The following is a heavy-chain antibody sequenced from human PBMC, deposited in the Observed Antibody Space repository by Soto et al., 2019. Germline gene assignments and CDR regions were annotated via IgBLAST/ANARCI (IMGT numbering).Heavy chain of an antibody. D-gene: IGHD3-10*01. Sequence: LSLTCTVSGGSISSYYWSWIRQPPGKGLEWIGYIYYSGSTNYNPSLKSRVTISVDTSKNQFSLKLSSVTAADTAVYYCARDRADNWFDPWGQGTLVTVSS. J-gene: IGHJ5*02. V-gene: IGHV4-59*01. CDR3: ARDRADNWFDP. CDR2: IYYSGST. CDR1: GGSISSYY.